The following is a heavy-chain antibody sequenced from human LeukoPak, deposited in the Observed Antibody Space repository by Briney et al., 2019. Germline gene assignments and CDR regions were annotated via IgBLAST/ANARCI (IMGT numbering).Heavy chain of an antibody. CDR2: IWFDGSNK. Sequence: GGSLRLSCAASGFTFSSYGMHWVRQAPGKGLEWVAVIWFDGSNKYYGDSVKGRFTISRDNSKNTLYLQMNSLSAEDTAVYYCAKDKGGITYVFDYWGQGTLVTVSS. J-gene: IGHJ4*02. V-gene: IGHV3-33*06. D-gene: IGHD1-1*01. CDR3: AKDKGGITYVFDY. CDR1: GFTFSSYG.